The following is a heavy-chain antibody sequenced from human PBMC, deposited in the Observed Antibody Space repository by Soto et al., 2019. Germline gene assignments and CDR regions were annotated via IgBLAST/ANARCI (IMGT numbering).Heavy chain of an antibody. D-gene: IGHD5-18*01. Sequence: QVQLQQWGAGLLKPSETLSLTCAVYGGSFSGYYWSWIRQPPGKGLEWIGEINHSGSTNYNPSLKIRPTISLDPPKNQFSLKLSSVTAADTAVYYCARTRIAVPHVRDTAMVTISYYSGMDVWGQGTTVTVSS. V-gene: IGHV4-34*01. J-gene: IGHJ6*02. CDR2: INHSGST. CDR3: ARTRIAVPHVRDTAMVTISYYSGMDV. CDR1: GGSFSGYY.